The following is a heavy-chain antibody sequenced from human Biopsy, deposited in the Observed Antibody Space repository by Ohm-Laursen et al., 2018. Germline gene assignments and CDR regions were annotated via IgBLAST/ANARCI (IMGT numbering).Heavy chain of an antibody. J-gene: IGHJ4*02. Sequence: SLRLSCAASGFSFGDYTMHWVRQAPGKGLEWVSFINWDGGRAKYADSVKGRFTISRDNNKNSLYLQMDSLKTEDTALYYCAKPCTGLVYYFENWGQGTLVTVSS. CDR1: GFSFGDYT. CDR3: AKPCTGLVYYFEN. CDR2: INWDGGRA. V-gene: IGHV3-43*01. D-gene: IGHD1-14*01.